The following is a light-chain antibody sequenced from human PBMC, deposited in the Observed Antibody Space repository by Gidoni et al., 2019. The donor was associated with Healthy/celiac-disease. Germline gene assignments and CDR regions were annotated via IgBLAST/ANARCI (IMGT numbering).Light chain of an antibody. J-gene: IGKJ1*01. CDR3: QQYYSYPRKT. V-gene: IGKV1-8*01. CDR1: QGISSY. Sequence: AIRMTQSPSSFSASTGDRVTITCRASQGISSYLAWYQQKPGKAPKLLIYAASTLQSGVPSRFSGSGSGTDFTLTISCLQSEDFATYYCQQYYSYPRKTFGQXTKVEIK. CDR2: AAS.